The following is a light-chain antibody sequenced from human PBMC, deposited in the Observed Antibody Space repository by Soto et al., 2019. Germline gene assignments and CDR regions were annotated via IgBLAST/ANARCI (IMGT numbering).Light chain of an antibody. CDR2: EVS. CDR3: SSYGGSNTVV. V-gene: IGLV2-8*01. Sequence: QSALTQPPSAYGSPEQSVTISCTGSSSDVGGYNYVSWYQQHPGKAPKLMIYEVSKRPSGVPDRLSGSKSGNTASLTVSGLQAEDEADYYCSSYGGSNTVVFGGGTKLTVL. J-gene: IGLJ2*01. CDR1: SSDVGGYNY.